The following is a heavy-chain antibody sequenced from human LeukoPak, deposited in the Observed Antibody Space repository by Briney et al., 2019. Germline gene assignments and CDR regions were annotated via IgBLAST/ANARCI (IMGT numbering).Heavy chain of an antibody. D-gene: IGHD3-10*01. CDR2: ITNSGGTT. V-gene: IGHV3-23*01. J-gene: IGHJ5*02. Sequence: PGRSLRLSCAASGFTFSSYAMHWVRQAPGKGLEWVSAITNSGGTTYYADSVKGRFTISRDNSKNTLYLQMNSLRAEDTAVYYCAKFLGVSVWYGISGPWGQGTLVTVSS. CDR1: GFTFSSYA. CDR3: AKFLGVSVWYGISGP.